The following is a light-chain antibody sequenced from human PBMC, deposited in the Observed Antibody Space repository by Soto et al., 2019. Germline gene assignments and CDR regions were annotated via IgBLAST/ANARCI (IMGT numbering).Light chain of an antibody. Sequence: DIQMTQSPSTLSASVGDRVIITCRAGRSILSRLAWYQQKPGKAPKVLIYDASTLESGVPSRFGGSGSGTEFTLTISSLQPDDFATYYCQQYHSYKSFGQGTKVEIK. V-gene: IGKV1-5*01. CDR1: RSILSR. CDR3: QQYHSYKS. CDR2: DAS. J-gene: IGKJ1*01.